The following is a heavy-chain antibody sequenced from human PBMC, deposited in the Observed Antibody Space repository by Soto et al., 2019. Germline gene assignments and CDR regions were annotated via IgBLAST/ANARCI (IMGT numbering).Heavy chain of an antibody. D-gene: IGHD2-2*02. CDR1: GGSISSGGYY. J-gene: IGHJ4*02. CDR3: AGYCSSTSCYTGTDY. V-gene: IGHV4-31*03. Sequence: QVQLQESGPGLVKPSQTLSLTCTVSGGSISSGGYYWSWIRQHPGNGLEWIGYIYYSGSTYYNPSLKSRVTISVDTSKNECSLKLSSVTAADTAVYYCAGYCSSTSCYTGTDYWGQGTLVTVSS. CDR2: IYYSGST.